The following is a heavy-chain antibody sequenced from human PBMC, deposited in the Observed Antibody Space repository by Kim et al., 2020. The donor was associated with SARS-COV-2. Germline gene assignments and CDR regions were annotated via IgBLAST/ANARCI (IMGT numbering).Heavy chain of an antibody. J-gene: IGHJ4*02. CDR2: T. CDR3: ARYNWNGGFDY. D-gene: IGHD1-1*01. V-gene: IGHV1-18*01. Sequence: TNYAQKLQGRVTMTTDTATSTAYMELRSLRSDDTAVYYCARYNWNGGFDYWGQGTLVTVSS.